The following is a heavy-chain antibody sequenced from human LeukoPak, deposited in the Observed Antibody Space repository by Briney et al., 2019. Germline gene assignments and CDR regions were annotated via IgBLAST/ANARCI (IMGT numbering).Heavy chain of an antibody. V-gene: IGHV3-23*01. CDR1: AFTFSSYT. CDR3: AKDGYVPWAYQLSHFDY. D-gene: IGHD2-2*03. CDR2: ISNSGGST. Sequence: QPGGSLRLSCAASAFTFSSYTMSWVHQAPGKGLEWVSAISNSGGSTYYADSVKGRFTISRDNSKNTLYLQMNSLRAEDTAVYYCAKDGYVPWAYQLSHFDYWGQGTLVTVSS. J-gene: IGHJ4*02.